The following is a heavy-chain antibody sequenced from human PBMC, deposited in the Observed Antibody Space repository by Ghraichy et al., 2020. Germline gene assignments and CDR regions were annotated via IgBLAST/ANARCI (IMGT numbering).Heavy chain of an antibody. CDR3: ARAHDSSGYYPYYFDY. Sequence: SENLSLTCTVSGGSISSYYWSWIRQPAGKGLEWIGRIYTSGSTNYNPSLKSRVTMSVDTSKNQFSLKLSSVTAADTAVYYCARAHDSSGYYPYYFDYWGQGTLVTVSS. CDR2: IYTSGST. V-gene: IGHV4-4*07. CDR1: GGSISSYY. D-gene: IGHD3-22*01. J-gene: IGHJ4*02.